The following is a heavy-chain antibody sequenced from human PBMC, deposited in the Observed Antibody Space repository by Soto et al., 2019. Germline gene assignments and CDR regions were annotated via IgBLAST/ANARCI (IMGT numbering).Heavy chain of an antibody. CDR1: GSSWGSYC. CDR3: AKEIYYDRSAYYYGDSDI. D-gene: IGHD3-22*01. V-gene: IGHV3-21*04. CDR2: ISSSSSYI. J-gene: IGHJ3*02. Sequence: GLMSPSWAGSGSSWGSYCMTWVREALRKRLEWVSSISSSSSYIYYADSVKGRFTISRDNAKNSLYLQMNSLRAEDTAGYYCAKEIYYDRSAYYYGDSDIWGQGTMVTVPS.